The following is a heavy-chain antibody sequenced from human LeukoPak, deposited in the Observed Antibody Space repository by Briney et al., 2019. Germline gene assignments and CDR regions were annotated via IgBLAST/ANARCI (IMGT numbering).Heavy chain of an antibody. D-gene: IGHD6-13*01. CDR3: ASTTAAAGNLDDY. CDR2: INHSGST. J-gene: IGHJ4*02. CDR1: GGSFSGYY. V-gene: IGHV4-34*01. Sequence: SETLSLTCPVYGGSFSGYYWSWIRQPPGKGLEWIGEINHSGSTNYNPSLKSRVTTSVATSKNQFSLKLSSVTAADTAVYYCASTTAAAGNLDDYWGQGTLVTVSS.